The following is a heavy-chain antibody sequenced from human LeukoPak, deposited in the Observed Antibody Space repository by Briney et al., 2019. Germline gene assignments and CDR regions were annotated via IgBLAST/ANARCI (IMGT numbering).Heavy chain of an antibody. V-gene: IGHV4-59*12. D-gene: IGHD3-3*01. Sequence: PSETLSLTCTVSGGSISSYYWSWIRQPPGKGLEWIGYIYYSGSTYYNPSLKSRVTISVDTSKNQFSLKLSSVTAADTAVYYCAREVYDFWSGPALDYWAREPWSPSPQ. CDR3: AREVYDFWSGPALDY. J-gene: IGHJ4*02. CDR2: IYYSGST. CDR1: GGSISSYY.